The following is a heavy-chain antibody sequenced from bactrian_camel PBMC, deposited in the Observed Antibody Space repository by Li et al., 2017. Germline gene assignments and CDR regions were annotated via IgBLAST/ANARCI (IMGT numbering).Heavy chain of an antibody. D-gene: IGHD2*01. V-gene: IGHV3S1*01. J-gene: IGHJ4*01. Sequence: HVQLVESGGGSVQAGGSLRLSCEGSGFTDSNYFMAWFRQAPGKEREGVATVNLIGSTRYPDSVKGRFTISRDNQKNTLYLQMNNLKPEDTAMYYCAAGRYGMALTDYNYNSWGQGTQVTVS. CDR2: VNLIGST. CDR1: GFTDSNYF. CDR3: AAGRYGMALTDYNYNS.